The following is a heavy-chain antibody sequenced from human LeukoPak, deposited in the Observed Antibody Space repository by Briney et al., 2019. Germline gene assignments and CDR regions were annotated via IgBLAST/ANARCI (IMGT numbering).Heavy chain of an antibody. D-gene: IGHD3-10*01. V-gene: IGHV4-39*07. CDR1: GGSLSTHH. CDR3: ARGDGSGSGRWFDP. J-gene: IGHJ5*02. CDR2: IYYSGST. Sequence: PSETLSLTCVVSGGSLSTHHWSWIRQPPGKGLEWIGSIYYSGSTYYNPSLKSRVTISVDTSKNQFSLKLSSVTAADTALYYCARGDGSGSGRWFDPWGQGTLITVSS.